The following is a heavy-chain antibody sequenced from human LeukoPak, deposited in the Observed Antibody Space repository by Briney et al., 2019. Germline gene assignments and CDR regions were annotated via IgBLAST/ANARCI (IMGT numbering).Heavy chain of an antibody. CDR1: GFTFSSHS. V-gene: IGHV3-21*01. CDR3: AREQSDILTPYYYDY. CDR2: ISSSSYI. J-gene: IGHJ4*02. D-gene: IGHD3-9*01. Sequence: PGGSLRLSCAASGFTFSSHSLNWVRQAPGKGLEWVSSISSSSYIYYSDSVKGRFTISRDNAKNSLYLQLNSLRAEDTAVYYCAREQSDILTPYYYDYWGQGTLVTVSA.